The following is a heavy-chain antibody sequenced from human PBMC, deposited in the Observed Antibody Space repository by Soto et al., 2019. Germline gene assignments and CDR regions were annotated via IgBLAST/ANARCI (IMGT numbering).Heavy chain of an antibody. CDR1: GDSISSFY. J-gene: IGHJ5*02. CDR3: ARDLRGQTLRFDP. D-gene: IGHD2-15*01. CDR2: IYYSGSS. V-gene: IGHV4-59*01. Sequence: SETLSLTCTVSGDSISSFYWSWIRQPPGQGLEWIGYIYYSGSSDYNPSLKSRVTMSVDTSKNQFSLRLSSVTAADTAVYYCARDLRGQTLRFDPWGQGTLVTVSS.